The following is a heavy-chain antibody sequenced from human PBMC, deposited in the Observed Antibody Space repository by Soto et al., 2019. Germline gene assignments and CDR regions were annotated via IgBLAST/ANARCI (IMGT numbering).Heavy chain of an antibody. D-gene: IGHD2-8*01. CDR1: GYTFTSYA. V-gene: IGHV1-3*01. Sequence: ASVKVSCKASGYTFTSYAMHWVRQAPGQRLEWMGWINAGNGNTKYSQKFQGRVTITRDTSASTAYMELSSLRSEDTAVYYCARIVLSGGAFDIWGQGTMVTVSS. CDR2: INAGNGNT. J-gene: IGHJ3*02. CDR3: ARIVLSGGAFDI.